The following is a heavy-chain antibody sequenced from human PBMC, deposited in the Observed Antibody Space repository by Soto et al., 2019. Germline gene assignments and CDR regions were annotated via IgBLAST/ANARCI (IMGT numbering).Heavy chain of an antibody. CDR3: ARDPPPEWELPPFDY. Sequence: PGGSLRLSCAASGFTFSSYSMNWVRQAPGKGLEWVSSISSSSSYIYYADSVKGRFTISRDNAKNSLYLQMNSLRAEDTAVYYCARDPPPEWELPPFDYWGQGTLVTVSS. J-gene: IGHJ4*02. CDR1: GFTFSSYS. D-gene: IGHD1-26*01. V-gene: IGHV3-21*01. CDR2: ISSSSSYI.